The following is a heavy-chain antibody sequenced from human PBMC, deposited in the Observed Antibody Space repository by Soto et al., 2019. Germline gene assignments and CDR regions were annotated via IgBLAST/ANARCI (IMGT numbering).Heavy chain of an antibody. J-gene: IGHJ4*02. CDR2: IKEDGSDM. D-gene: IGHD3-3*01. Sequence: EVQLVESGGGLVQPGGSLRLSCAASGFTFSSYWMSWVRHAPGKGLEWVANIKEDGSDMYYVDSVKGRFAISRDNAKNSLYLQMNSLRAEDTAVYYCATEVWVYYDFWSGYSDYWGQGTLVTVSS. CDR3: ATEVWVYYDFWSGYSDY. V-gene: IGHV3-7*01. CDR1: GFTFSSYW.